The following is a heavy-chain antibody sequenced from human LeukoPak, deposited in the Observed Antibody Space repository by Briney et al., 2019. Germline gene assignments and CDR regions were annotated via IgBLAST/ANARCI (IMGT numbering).Heavy chain of an antibody. D-gene: IGHD3-9*01. CDR1: GYTFTDYY. CDR2: INRNSGDT. Sequence: GASVKDSCKASGYTFTDYYVNWGRPAPGQGLEWMGWINRNSGDTNYAETFQGRVTMTSDTSIRTAYMELNRLRSDDTAVYYCARRYNILTGFHFWGQGTLVTVSS. V-gene: IGHV1-2*02. CDR3: ARRYNILTGFHF. J-gene: IGHJ4*02.